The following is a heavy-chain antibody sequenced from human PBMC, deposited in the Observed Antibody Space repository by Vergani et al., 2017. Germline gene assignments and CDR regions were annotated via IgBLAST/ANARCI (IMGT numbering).Heavy chain of an antibody. CDR1: GGSISSSSYY. J-gene: IGHJ3*02. CDR3: ARSIVADGAFDI. D-gene: IGHD5-12*01. V-gene: IGHV4-39*07. Sequence: QLQLQESGPGLVKPSETLSLTCTVSGGSISSSSYYWGWIRQPPGKGLEWIGSIYYSGSTFYNPSRKSRVTISIDTSKNQFSLKVSSVTAADTAVYYCARSIVADGAFDIWGQGTMVTVSS. CDR2: IYYSGST.